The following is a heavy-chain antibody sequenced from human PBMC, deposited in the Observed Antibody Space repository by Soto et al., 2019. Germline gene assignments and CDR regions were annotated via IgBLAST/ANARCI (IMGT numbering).Heavy chain of an antibody. J-gene: IGHJ6*02. Sequence: EVQLVESGGGLVQPGGSLRLSCAASGLTVSSNYMSWVRQAPGKGLEWVSVMYSGGSTYYADSVKGRFIISRDNYKNTLYLQMDSLRVEDTAVYYCARDSSLHKPLFYGMDVWGQGTTVTVSS. V-gene: IGHV3-66*01. CDR1: GLTVSSNY. D-gene: IGHD2-15*01. CDR3: ARDSSLHKPLFYGMDV. CDR2: MYSGGST.